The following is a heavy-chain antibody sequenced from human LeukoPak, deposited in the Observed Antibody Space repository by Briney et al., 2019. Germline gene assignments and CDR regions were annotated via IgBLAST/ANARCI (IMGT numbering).Heavy chain of an antibody. CDR1: GFTFSSYW. CDR3: ARDTHLGNFDY. V-gene: IGHV3-74*01. CDR2: INSDGSST. Sequence: GGSLRLSCAASGFTFSSYWMHWVRQAPGKGLVWVSRINSDGSSTSYADSVKGRFTISRDNAKNALYLQMNSLRAEDTAVYYCARDTHLGNFDYWGQGTLVTVSS. J-gene: IGHJ4*02. D-gene: IGHD7-27*01.